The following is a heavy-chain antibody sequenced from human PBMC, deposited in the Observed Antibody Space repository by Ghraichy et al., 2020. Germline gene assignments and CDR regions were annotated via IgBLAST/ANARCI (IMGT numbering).Heavy chain of an antibody. CDR2: IICDGGST. CDR3: VKDLVGSGFGAYGMDV. V-gene: IGHV3-74*01. Sequence: GGSLRLSCAASGFTFSSYWMHWVRQAPGKGLVWVSRIICDGGSTSYADSVKGRFTISKDNAKNTLYLQMNSLRAEDTAVYYCVKDLVGSGFGAYGMDVGGQRTTVTAS. CDR1: GFTFSSYW. D-gene: IGHD2-15*01. J-gene: IGHJ6*02.